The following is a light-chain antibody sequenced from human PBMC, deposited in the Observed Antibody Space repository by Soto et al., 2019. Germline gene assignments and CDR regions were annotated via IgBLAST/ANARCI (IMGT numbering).Light chain of an antibody. CDR2: KAS. J-gene: IGKJ2*01. Sequence: DIQMTQSPSTLSASVGDRVTITCRASQSISNWLAWYQQKPGKAPKLLIYKASTLESGVPSRFSGSGSGSEFTLTISSLQPDDFAPDYCQQYNNYPYTFGQGTKLEIK. V-gene: IGKV1-5*03. CDR3: QQYNNYPYT. CDR1: QSISNW.